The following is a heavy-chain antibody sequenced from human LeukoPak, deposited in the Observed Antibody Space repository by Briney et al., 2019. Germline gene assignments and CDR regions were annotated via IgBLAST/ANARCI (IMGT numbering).Heavy chain of an antibody. CDR2: INRSGTTI. V-gene: IGHV3-48*03. Sequence: GGSLRLSCAASGFTFILYEMNWVRQAPGKGLEGLSYINRSGTTIYYADSVKGRFTISRDNAKNSLYLQMNSLSAEDTAVYYCAARQGYCSGGSCYSGPFDYWGQGTLVTVSS. D-gene: IGHD2-15*01. CDR1: GFTFILYE. CDR3: AARQGYCSGGSCYSGPFDY. J-gene: IGHJ4*02.